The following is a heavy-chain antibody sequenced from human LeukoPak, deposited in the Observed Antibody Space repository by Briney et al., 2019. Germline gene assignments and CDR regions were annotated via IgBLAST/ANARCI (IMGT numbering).Heavy chain of an antibody. J-gene: IGHJ6*02. V-gene: IGHV5-51*01. CDR1: GYSFTTHW. Sequence: GESLKISCKGSGYSFTTHWIGWVRQMPGKGLEWMGTIYPGDSDTRYSPSFQGQVTISADKSISTAYPQWSSLKASDTAMYYCARAQSPRGSSSWFHYYYYGMDVWGQGTTVTVSS. CDR2: IYPGDSDT. D-gene: IGHD6-13*01. CDR3: ARAQSPRGSSSWFHYYYYGMDV.